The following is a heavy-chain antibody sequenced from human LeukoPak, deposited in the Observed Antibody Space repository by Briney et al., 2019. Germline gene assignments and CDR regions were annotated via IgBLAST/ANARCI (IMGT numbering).Heavy chain of an antibody. J-gene: IGHJ4*02. CDR3: ARDKQHSYGRYFDH. CDR1: GGPISTYH. CDR2: MQSTGNS. D-gene: IGHD5-18*01. V-gene: IGHV4-59*01. Sequence: PSETLSLTCTVSGGPISTYHWNWIRKSPEKGLEWIGYMQSTGNSNYNPSLKSRVTMSVDMSRNQIVLNLSSVTPADTAVYFCARDKQHSYGRYFDHWGQGILVTVSS.